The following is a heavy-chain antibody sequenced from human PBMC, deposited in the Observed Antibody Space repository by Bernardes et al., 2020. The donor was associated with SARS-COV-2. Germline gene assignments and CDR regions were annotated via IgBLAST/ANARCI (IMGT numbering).Heavy chain of an antibody. D-gene: IGHD3-22*01. CDR1: GASISSDY. CDR2: VYYTGNT. Sequence: SETLSLTCSVSGASISSDYWMWIRQPPGKRLEWIGYVYYTGNTNYNPSLKSRVTISVDTSKNQFSLKLSSVTAADTALYYCARPRSRGYVNDGFGVWGQGTMVTVSS. CDR3: ARPRSRGYVNDGFGV. J-gene: IGHJ3*01. V-gene: IGHV4-59*08.